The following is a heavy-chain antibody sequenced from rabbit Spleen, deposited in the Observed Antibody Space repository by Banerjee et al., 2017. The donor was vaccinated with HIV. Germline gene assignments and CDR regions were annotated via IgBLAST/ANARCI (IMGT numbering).Heavy chain of an antibody. J-gene: IGHJ4*01. CDR2: IDTGSGST. CDR1: GFSFTSSSY. D-gene: IGHD6-1*01. V-gene: IGHV1S40*01. CDR3: ARDVVYVYAGGFYFNL. Sequence: QSLEESGGDLVKPGASLTLTCTASGFSFTSSSYMCWVRQAPGKGLEWIGCIDTGSGSTDYASWARGRFTISRTSSTTVTLQMTSLTAADTATYFCARDVVYVYAGGFYFNLWGPGTLVTVS.